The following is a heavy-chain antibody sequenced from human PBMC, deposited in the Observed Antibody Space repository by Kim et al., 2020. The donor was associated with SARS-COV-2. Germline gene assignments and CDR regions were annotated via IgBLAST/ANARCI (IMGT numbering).Heavy chain of an antibody. V-gene: IGHV1-69*13. CDR2: IIPIFGTA. CDR1: GGTFSSYA. J-gene: IGHJ5*02. CDR3: ATSTYCGGDCYSGFWFDP. D-gene: IGHD2-21*01. Sequence: SVKVSCKASGGTFSSYAISWVRQAPGQGLEWMGGIIPIFGTANYAQKFQGRVTITADESTGTAYMELSSLRSEDTAVYYCATSTYCGGDCYSGFWFDPWGQGTLVTVSS.